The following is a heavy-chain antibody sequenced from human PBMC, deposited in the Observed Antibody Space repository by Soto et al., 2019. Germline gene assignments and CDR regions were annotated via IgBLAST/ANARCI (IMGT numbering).Heavy chain of an antibody. J-gene: IGHJ4*02. CDR2: IIPIFGTA. D-gene: IGHD1-20*01. Sequence: SVKVSCKASGGTFSSYAISWVRQAPGQGLEWMGGIIPIFGTANYAQKFQGRVTITADESTSTAYMELSSLRSEDTAVYYCASDRRNWNDNRPLDYWGEGTLVTVSS. CDR3: ASDRRNWNDNRPLDY. CDR1: GGTFSSYA. V-gene: IGHV1-69*13.